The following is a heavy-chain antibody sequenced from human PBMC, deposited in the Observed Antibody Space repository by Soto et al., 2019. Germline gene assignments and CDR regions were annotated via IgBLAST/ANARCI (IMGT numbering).Heavy chain of an antibody. CDR1: GYTFTSYG. CDR3: ARDSSYDFWSGPLGY. J-gene: IGHJ4*02. Sequence: QVQLVQSGAEVKKPGASVKVSCKASGYTFTSYGISWVRQAPGQGLEWMGWISAYNGNTNYAQKLQGRVTMTTDTHKSTAYMELRSLRSDDTAVYYCARDSSYDFWSGPLGYWGQGTLVTVSS. V-gene: IGHV1-18*01. CDR2: ISAYNGNT. D-gene: IGHD3-3*01.